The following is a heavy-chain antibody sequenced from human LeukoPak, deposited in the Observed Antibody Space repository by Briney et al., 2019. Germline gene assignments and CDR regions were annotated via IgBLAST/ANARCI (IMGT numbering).Heavy chain of an antibody. CDR1: GYTFTSYG. V-gene: IGHV1-18*01. Sequence: ASVKVSCKASGYTFTSYGISRVRQAPGQGLEWMGWISAYNGNTNYAQKLQGRVTMTTDTSTSTAYMELRSLRSDDTAVYYCARDHRIAVAGIFDPWGQGTLVTVSS. D-gene: IGHD6-19*01. CDR2: ISAYNGNT. J-gene: IGHJ5*02. CDR3: ARDHRIAVAGIFDP.